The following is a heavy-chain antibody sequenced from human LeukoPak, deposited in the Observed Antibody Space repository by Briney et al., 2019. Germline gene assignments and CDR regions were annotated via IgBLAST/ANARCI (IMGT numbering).Heavy chain of an antibody. CDR2: INPSGGST. Sequence: PGASVKVSCKASGYTFTSYYMHWVRQAPGQGLEWMGIINPSGGSTSYAQKFQGRVTMTRDMSTSTVYMELSSLRSDDTAVYYCARAAGGSYGADAFDIWGPGTMVTVSS. CDR1: GYTFTSYY. V-gene: IGHV1-46*01. D-gene: IGHD1-26*01. J-gene: IGHJ3*02. CDR3: ARAAGGSYGADAFDI.